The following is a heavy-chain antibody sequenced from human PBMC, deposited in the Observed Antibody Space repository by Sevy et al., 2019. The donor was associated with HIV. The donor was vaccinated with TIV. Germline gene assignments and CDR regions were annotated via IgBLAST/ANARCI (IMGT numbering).Heavy chain of an antibody. Sequence: GGSPRLSCAASEFTFSSYAMSWVRQAPGKGLEWVSAISGSGASTYYADSVKGRFTISRDNSKNTLYLQMNSLRAEDTALYYCARSTVIDSMGGAYGMDVWGQGTTVTVSS. J-gene: IGHJ6*02. V-gene: IGHV3-23*01. D-gene: IGHD2-21*01. CDR3: ARSTVIDSMGGAYGMDV. CDR1: EFTFSSYA. CDR2: ISGSGAST.